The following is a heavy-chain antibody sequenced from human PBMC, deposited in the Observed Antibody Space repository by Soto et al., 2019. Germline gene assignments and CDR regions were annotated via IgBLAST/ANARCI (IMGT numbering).Heavy chain of an antibody. CDR3: AREVKGVTSFDY. CDR1: GFTALSYA. V-gene: IGHV1-3*01. D-gene: IGHD3-10*01. J-gene: IGHJ4*02. Sequence: QVRLIQSGPEMMQPGASVRVSCTASGFTALSYAFHWLRQAPGQGPEWLGWLNGGVDGTSYSQRLQGRVTISRDTSANTVYLEVNSLTSEDTAVYYCAREVKGVTSFDYWGQGTLVTVSS. CDR2: LNGGVDGT.